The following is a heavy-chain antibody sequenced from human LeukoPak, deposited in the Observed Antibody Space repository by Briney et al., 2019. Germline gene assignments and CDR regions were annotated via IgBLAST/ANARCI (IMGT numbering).Heavy chain of an antibody. D-gene: IGHD6-19*01. CDR3: ARSFAVAGIYYYYGMDV. J-gene: IGHJ6*02. CDR1: GGSISSYY. Sequence: SETLSLTCTVSGGSISSYYWSWIRQPPGRGVEWIGYFYCCGSTNYNPSLKSRVTISVDTSKNQLSLKLSSVTAADPAVYYCARSFAVAGIYYYYGMDVWGQGTTVTVSS. V-gene: IGHV4-59*08. CDR2: FYCCGST.